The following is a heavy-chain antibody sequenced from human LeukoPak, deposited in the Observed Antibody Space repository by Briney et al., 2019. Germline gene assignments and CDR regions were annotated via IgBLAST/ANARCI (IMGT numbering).Heavy chain of an antibody. CDR2: ILFDGSKK. D-gene: IGHD3-22*01. CDR1: GFTFSHHG. CDR3: ARAVDKGTGYYMDF. V-gene: IGHV3-30*02. J-gene: IGHJ4*02. Sequence: GGSLRLSRAASGFTFSHHGMHWVRQAPGKGLEWVAFILFDGSKKYFVDSVKGRFTISRDNSKNAVSLQMNNLRTEDTAMYYCARAVDKGTGYYMDFWGQGTLVTVSS.